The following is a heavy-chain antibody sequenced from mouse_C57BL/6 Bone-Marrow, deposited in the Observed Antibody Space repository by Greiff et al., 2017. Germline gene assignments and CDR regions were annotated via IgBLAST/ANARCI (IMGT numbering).Heavy chain of an antibody. D-gene: IGHD2-1*01. Sequence: DVKLVESGGGLVKPGGSLKLSCAASGFTFSSYTMSWVRQTPEKRLEWVATISGGGGNTYYPDSVKGRFTISRDNAKNTLYLQMSSLRSEDTALYYCASPIYYGNYVGFAYWGQGTLVTVSA. V-gene: IGHV5-9*01. CDR2: ISGGGGNT. CDR3: ASPIYYGNYVGFAY. J-gene: IGHJ3*01. CDR1: GFTFSSYT.